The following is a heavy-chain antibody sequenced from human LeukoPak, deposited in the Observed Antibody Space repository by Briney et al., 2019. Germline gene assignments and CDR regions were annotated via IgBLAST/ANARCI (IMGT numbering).Heavy chain of an antibody. CDR2: ISGSGGST. V-gene: IGHV3-23*01. Sequence: GGTLRLSCAASGFTFSSYGMSWVRQAPGKGLEWVSGISGSGGSTYYADSVKGRFTISRDNSKNTLYLRMNSLRAEDTAVYYCARDRYYYYYIDVWGKGTTVTVSS. CDR1: GFTFSSYG. CDR3: ARDRYYYYYIDV. J-gene: IGHJ6*03.